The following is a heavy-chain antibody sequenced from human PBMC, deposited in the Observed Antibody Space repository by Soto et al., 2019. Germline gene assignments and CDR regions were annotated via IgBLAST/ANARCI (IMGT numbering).Heavy chain of an antibody. J-gene: IGHJ3*01. CDR3: ARDRVTIFGVVTYDAFDV. V-gene: IGHV3-21*01. CDR2: ISSSSSYI. Sequence: GGSLRLSCAASGFTFSSYSMNWVRHAPGKGLEWVSSISSSSSYIYCADSVKGRFTISRDNAKNSLYLQMNSLRAEDTAVYYCARDRVTIFGVVTYDAFDVWGQGTMVTVSS. CDR1: GFTFSSYS. D-gene: IGHD3-3*01.